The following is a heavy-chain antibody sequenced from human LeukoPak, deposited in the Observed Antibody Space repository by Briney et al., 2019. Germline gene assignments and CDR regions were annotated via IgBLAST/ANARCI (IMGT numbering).Heavy chain of an antibody. CDR1: GFTFTSYW. CDR2: IYPGDSDT. J-gene: IGHJ4*02. Sequence: GESLKISCKGSGFTFTSYWIAWVRQMPGKGLEWMGIIYPGDSDTRYSPSSQGHVTISADKSISTAYLLWSSLKASDTAMYYCARKSGWHFDYWGQGTLVTVSS. CDR3: ARKSGWHFDY. D-gene: IGHD3-22*01. V-gene: IGHV5-51*01.